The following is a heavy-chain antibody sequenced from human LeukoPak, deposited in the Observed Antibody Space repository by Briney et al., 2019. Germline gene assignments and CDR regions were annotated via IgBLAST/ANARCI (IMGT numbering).Heavy chain of an antibody. D-gene: IGHD5-18*01. CDR1: GFTFSSYS. CDR3: ARLRGYSYGYADY. V-gene: IGHV3-48*04. Sequence: GGSLRLSCAVSGFTFSSYSMNWVRRAPGKGLEWVSYISSSSNTIDYADSVKGRFTISRDNAKNSLYLQMNSLRAEDTAVYYCARLRGYSYGYADYWGQGTLVTVSS. J-gene: IGHJ4*02. CDR2: ISSSSNTI.